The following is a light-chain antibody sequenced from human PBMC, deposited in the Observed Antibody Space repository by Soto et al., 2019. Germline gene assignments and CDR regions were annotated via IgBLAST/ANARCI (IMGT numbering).Light chain of an antibody. CDR1: QSVSSIY. CDR3: QQYDTSLST. Sequence: EIVLTQSPGTLSLSPGDRAALSCRASQSVSSIYLAWYQQKPGQAPRLLIYGASSRATGIPDRFSGSGSGTDFTLTISRLEPEDFAMYYCQQYDTSLSTFGGGTKVDIK. J-gene: IGKJ4*01. V-gene: IGKV3-20*01. CDR2: GAS.